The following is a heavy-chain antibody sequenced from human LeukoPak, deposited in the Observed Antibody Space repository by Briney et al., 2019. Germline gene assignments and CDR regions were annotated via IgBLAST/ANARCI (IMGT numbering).Heavy chain of an antibody. CDR3: ARVSIAAAVDGMDV. V-gene: IGHV4-34*01. Sequence: PSETLSLTCAVYGGSFSGYYWSWIRQPPGKGLEWIGEINHSGSTNYNPSLKSRVTISVDRSKNQFSLKLSSVTAADTAVYYCARVSIAAAVDGMDVWGQGTTVTVSS. CDR1: GGSFSGYY. CDR2: INHSGST. D-gene: IGHD6-13*01. J-gene: IGHJ6*02.